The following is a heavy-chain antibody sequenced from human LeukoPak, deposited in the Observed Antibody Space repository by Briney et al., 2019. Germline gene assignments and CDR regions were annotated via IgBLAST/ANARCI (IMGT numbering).Heavy chain of an antibody. D-gene: IGHD1-7*01. CDR2: VYSSGNT. CDR3: ATLYSQNYFDP. V-gene: IGHV4-59*08. J-gene: IGHJ5*02. CDR1: GGSISSFY. Sequence: PSETLSLTCTVSGGSISSFYGSWIRQPPGKGLEWIGYVYSSGNTNYNPSLKSRVTISVDTSKNQFSLRLSSVTAADTAVYYCATLYSQNYFDPWGQGTLVTVSS.